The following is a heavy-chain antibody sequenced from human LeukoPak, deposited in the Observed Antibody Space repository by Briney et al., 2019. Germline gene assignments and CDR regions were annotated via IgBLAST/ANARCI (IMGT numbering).Heavy chain of an antibody. CDR1: GGSISSGGYY. CDR2: IYYSGST. J-gene: IGHJ6*02. D-gene: IGHD4-17*01. Sequence: SETLSLTCTVSGGSISSGGYYWSWIRQHPGKGLEWIGYIYYSGSTYYNPSLKSRVTISVDTSKNQFSLKLSSVTAADTAVYYCARGYYGARGMDVWGQGTTVTVSS. V-gene: IGHV4-31*03. CDR3: ARGYYGARGMDV.